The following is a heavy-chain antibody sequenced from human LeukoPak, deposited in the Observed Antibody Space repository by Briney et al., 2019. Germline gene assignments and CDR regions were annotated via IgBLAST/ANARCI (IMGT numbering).Heavy chain of an antibody. J-gene: IGHJ4*01. D-gene: IGHD5-12*01. V-gene: IGHV3-48*01. Sequence: GGSLRLSCAASGFNLIDYSMNWVRQAPGKGLEWISYIGISSGNTKYADSVKGRFTISRDKARNSLYLQMNSLRVEDTAMYYCARDHRYAFDNWGHGTLVTVSS. CDR2: IGISSGNT. CDR1: GFNLIDYS. CDR3: ARDHRYAFDN.